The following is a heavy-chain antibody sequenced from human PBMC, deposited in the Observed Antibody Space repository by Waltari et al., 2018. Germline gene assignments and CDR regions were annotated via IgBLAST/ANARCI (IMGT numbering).Heavy chain of an antibody. CDR3: ARGDQWLVRRAYMDV. J-gene: IGHJ6*03. CDR2: IIPIFGTA. Sequence: VQLVHSGAEVKKPGSSVKVCCKASGGTFSSYAISWVRQAPGQGLEWMGGIIPIFGTANYAQKFQGRVTITTDESTSTAYMELSSLRSEDTAVYYCARGDQWLVRRAYMDVWGKGTTVTVSS. D-gene: IGHD6-19*01. CDR1: GGTFSSYA. V-gene: IGHV1-69*05.